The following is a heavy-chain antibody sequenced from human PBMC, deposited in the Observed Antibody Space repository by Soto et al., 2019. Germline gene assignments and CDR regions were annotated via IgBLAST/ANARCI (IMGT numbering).Heavy chain of an antibody. CDR1: GYTLTELS. D-gene: IGHD2-15*01. J-gene: IGHJ4*02. V-gene: IGHV1-24*01. CDR2: FDPEDGET. Sequence: AASVKVSCKVSGYTLTELSMHWVRQAPGKGLEWMGGFDPEDGETIYAQKFQGRVTMTEDTSTDTAYMELSSLRSEDTAVYYCASGHGSWYGGHFVFSGQGTLVTVSS. CDR3: ASGHGSWYGGHFVF.